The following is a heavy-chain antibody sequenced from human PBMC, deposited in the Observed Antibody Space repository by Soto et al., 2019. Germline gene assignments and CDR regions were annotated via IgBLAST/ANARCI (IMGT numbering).Heavy chain of an antibody. Sequence: SETLSLTCTVSGASITNNYWNWMRQTPGKGLEWIGFFLYSGNTNYNPSLRSRVTISADTSKNQFSLKLTSVTAADTAVYYCATGGDPRKTGYWGQGILVTVSS. CDR1: GASITNNY. V-gene: IGHV4-59*01. CDR3: ATGGDPRKTGY. D-gene: IGHD2-21*02. CDR2: FLYSGNT. J-gene: IGHJ4*02.